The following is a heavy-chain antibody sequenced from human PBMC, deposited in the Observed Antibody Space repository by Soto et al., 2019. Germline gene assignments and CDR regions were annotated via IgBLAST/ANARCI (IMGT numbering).Heavy chain of an antibody. CDR1: GGSISSGDYY. V-gene: IGHV2-70*18. CDR3: ARKRDSSWSEFDY. J-gene: IGHJ4*02. D-gene: IGHD6-13*01. CDR2: IDWDDDK. Sequence: LSLTCTVSGGSISSGDYYWSWIRQPPGKALEWLALIDWDDDKYYSTSLKTRLTISKDTSKNQVVLTMTNMDPVDTATYYCARKRDSSWSEFDYWGQGTLVTVSS.